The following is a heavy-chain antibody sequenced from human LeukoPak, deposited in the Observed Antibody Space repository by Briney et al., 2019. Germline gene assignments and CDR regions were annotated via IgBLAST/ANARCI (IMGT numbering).Heavy chain of an antibody. Sequence: GGSLRLSCAASGFTFSNYWMHWVRQAPGRGLVWVSRIHSDGSTTIYADSVKGRFTISRDNAKNTPYLQMNSLRAEDTAVYYCARATTPSLVVAGNYWGQGTLVTVSS. CDR2: IHSDGSTT. V-gene: IGHV3-74*01. D-gene: IGHD6-19*01. CDR1: GFTFSNYW. J-gene: IGHJ4*02. CDR3: ARATTPSLVVAGNY.